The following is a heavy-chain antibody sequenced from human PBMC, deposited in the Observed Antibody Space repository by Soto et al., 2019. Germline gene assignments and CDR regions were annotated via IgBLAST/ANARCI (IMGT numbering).Heavy chain of an antibody. J-gene: IGHJ6*03. CDR2: ISDSGST. CDR1: GFTFSRYA. CDR3: GFCSSTSCPPRPPFYYMDV. Sequence: GGSLRLSCTASGFTFSRYAMSWVRQAPGKGLEWVSTISDSGSTYYAESVKGRLTISRDNSKHTLYLQMNSLRAEDTAVYYCGFCSSTSCPPRPPFYYMDVWGKGTTVTVSS. V-gene: IGHV3-23*01. D-gene: IGHD2-2*01.